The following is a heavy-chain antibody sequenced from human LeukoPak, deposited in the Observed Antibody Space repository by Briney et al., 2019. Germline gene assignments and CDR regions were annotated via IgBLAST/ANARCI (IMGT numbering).Heavy chain of an antibody. CDR1: GYSISSGYY. CDR3: ARQSGYFDY. D-gene: IGHD1-26*01. CDR2: IYHSGST. V-gene: IGHV4-38-2*01. Sequence: SSETLSLTCAVSGYSISSGYYWGWIRPPPGKGLEWIGSIYHSGSTYYNPSLKSRVTISVDTSKNQFSLKLSSVTAADTAVYYCARQSGYFDYWGQGTLVTVSS. J-gene: IGHJ4*02.